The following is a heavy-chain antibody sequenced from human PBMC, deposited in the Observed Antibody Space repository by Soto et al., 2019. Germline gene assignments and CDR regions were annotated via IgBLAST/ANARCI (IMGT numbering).Heavy chain of an antibody. Sequence: GGSLILSCAASGFHFSSRGMTWVRPDPGKGLEWVANIKPDGSEKWYVDSVKGRFTISRDNAKNSLYLQMNSLRAEDTAVYYCARGDYYDSSGPFSDAFDIWGQGTMVTVSS. D-gene: IGHD3-22*01. CDR2: IKPDGSEK. CDR1: GFHFSSRG. CDR3: ARGDYYDSSGPFSDAFDI. V-gene: IGHV3-7*04. J-gene: IGHJ3*02.